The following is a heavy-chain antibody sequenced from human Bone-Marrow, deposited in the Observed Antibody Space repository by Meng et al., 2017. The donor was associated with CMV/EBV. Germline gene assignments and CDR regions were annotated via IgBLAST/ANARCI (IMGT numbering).Heavy chain of an antibody. CDR2: MNPNSGNT. J-gene: IGHJ5*02. CDR3: ARGDYGGNSGFDP. CDR1: GYTFTSYD. D-gene: IGHD4-23*01. Sequence: QVQLVQSGAEVKKPGASVKVSCKASGYTFTSYDINWVRQATGQGLEWMGWMNPNSGNTGYAQKFQGRVTMTRDTSTSTVYMDLTNLRSDDTAVYYCARGDYGGNSGFDPWGQGTLVTVSS. V-gene: IGHV1-8*01.